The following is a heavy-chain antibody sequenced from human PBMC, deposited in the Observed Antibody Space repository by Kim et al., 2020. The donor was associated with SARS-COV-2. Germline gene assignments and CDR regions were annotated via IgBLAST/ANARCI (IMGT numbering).Heavy chain of an antibody. CDR3: ARGPYYGSGSYD. D-gene: IGHD3-10*01. J-gene: IGHJ4*02. Sequence: TDADSVKGRFTISRDNAKNTRYLQMNSLRAEDTAVYYCARGPYYGSGSYDWGQGTLVTVSS. V-gene: IGHV3-74*01.